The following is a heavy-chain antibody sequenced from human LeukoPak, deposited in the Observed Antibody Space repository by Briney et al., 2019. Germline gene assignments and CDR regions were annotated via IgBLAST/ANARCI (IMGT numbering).Heavy chain of an antibody. CDR1: GGSISSSSYY. CDR3: ARGRSSSWNYYYYMDV. CDR2: INHSGST. J-gene: IGHJ6*03. Sequence: PSETLSLTCTVSGGSISSSSYYWGWIRQPPGKGLEWIGEINHSGSTNYDPSLKSRVTMSVDTSKNQFSLKLSSVTAADTAVYYCARGRSSSWNYYYYMDVWGKGTTVTVSS. D-gene: IGHD6-13*01. V-gene: IGHV4-39*07.